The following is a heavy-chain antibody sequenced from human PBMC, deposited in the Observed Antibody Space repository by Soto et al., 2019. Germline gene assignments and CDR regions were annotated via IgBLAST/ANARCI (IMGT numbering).Heavy chain of an antibody. J-gene: IGHJ6*03. Sequence: GGSLRLSCAAPGFTFDDYAMHWVRQAPGKGLEWVSGISWNSGSIGYADSVKGRFTISRDNAKNSLYLQMTSLRAEDTALYYCAKVGIAVAGDYYYYMDVWGKGTTVTVS. CDR2: ISWNSGSI. V-gene: IGHV3-9*01. CDR1: GFTFDDYA. CDR3: AKVGIAVAGDYYYYMDV. D-gene: IGHD6-19*01.